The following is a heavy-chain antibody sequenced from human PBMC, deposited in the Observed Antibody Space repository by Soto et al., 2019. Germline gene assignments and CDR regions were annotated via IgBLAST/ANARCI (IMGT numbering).Heavy chain of an antibody. D-gene: IGHD4-17*01. CDR3: AKDRGAYGDLNWFDP. V-gene: IGHV3-23*01. CDR2: ISGSGGST. CDR1: GFTFSSYA. J-gene: IGHJ5*02. Sequence: EVQLLESGGGLVQPGGSLRLSCAASGFTFSSYAMSWVRQAPGKGLEWVSAISGSGGSTYYAGSVKGRFTISRDKSKNTLYLQMNSLRAEDTAVYYCAKDRGAYGDLNWFDPWGQGTLVTVSS.